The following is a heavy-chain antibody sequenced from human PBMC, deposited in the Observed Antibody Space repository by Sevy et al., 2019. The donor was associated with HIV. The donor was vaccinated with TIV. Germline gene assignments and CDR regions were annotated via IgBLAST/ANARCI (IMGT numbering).Heavy chain of an antibody. J-gene: IGHJ5*02. CDR3: ARKGGAYDIGFDP. CDR2: ISSSGTTI. D-gene: IGHD3-22*01. CDR1: GFTFSSYE. V-gene: IGHV3-48*03. Sequence: QLGGSLRLSCAASGFTFSSYEMTWVRQAPGKGLEWVSSISSSGTTIYYGDFVEARFTISRDNPKNSLYLQMHSLRAEDTAVYYCARKGGAYDIGFDPWGQGTLVTVSS.